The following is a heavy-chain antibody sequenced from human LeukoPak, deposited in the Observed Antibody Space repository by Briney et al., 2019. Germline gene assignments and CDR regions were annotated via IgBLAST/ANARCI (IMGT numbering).Heavy chain of an antibody. D-gene: IGHD3-22*01. J-gene: IGHJ4*02. Sequence: ASVKVSCKASGYTFTGYYMHWVRQAPGQGLEWMGWINPNSGGTNYAQKFQGRVTMTRDTSISTAYMELSRLRSDDTAVYYRARVAYYYDSSGYYWGDYWGQGTLVTVSS. CDR1: GYTFTGYY. V-gene: IGHV1-2*02. CDR2: INPNSGGT. CDR3: ARVAYYYDSSGYYWGDY.